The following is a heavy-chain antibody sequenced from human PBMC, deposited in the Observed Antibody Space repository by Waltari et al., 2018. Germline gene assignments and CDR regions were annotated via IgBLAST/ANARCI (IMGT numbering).Heavy chain of an antibody. CDR3: AREEVSYLHYYYYGMDV. CDR2: INHSGST. Sequence: QVQLQQWGAGLLKPSETLSLTCAVYGGSFSGYYWSWIRQPPGKGLEGIGEINHSGSTNYNPSLKSRVTRSVDTSKNQFSLKLSSVTAADTAVYYCAREEVSYLHYYYYGMDVWGQGTTVTVSS. CDR1: GGSFSGYY. J-gene: IGHJ6*02. V-gene: IGHV4-34*01. D-gene: IGHD4-4*01.